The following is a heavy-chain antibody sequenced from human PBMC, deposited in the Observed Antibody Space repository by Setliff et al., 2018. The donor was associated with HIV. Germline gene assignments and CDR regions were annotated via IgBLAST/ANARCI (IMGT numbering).Heavy chain of an antibody. CDR3: ARAQWVIPGAMRGSDALDI. J-gene: IGHJ3*02. CDR1: GFSFSFYW. V-gene: IGHV3-7*04. CDR2: IKEDGSEE. D-gene: IGHD2-2*01. Sequence: GGSLRLSCAASGFSFSFYWMSWVRQAPGKGLEWVANIKEDGSEEYYVDSVKGRFTISRDNSKNTLYLQMNNLSADDTAVYYCARAQWVIPGAMRGSDALDIWGQGTTVPSPQ.